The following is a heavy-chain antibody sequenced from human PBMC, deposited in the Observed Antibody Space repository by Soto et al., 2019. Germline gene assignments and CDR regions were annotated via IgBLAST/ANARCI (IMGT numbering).Heavy chain of an antibody. CDR2: IVPMFATV. CDR1: GGTFNTYG. CDR3: ARTYGSGDYFLPFEY. J-gene: IGHJ4*02. D-gene: IGHD3-10*01. V-gene: IGHV1-69*06. Sequence: QVQLVQSGAEVKKPGSSVKVSCKASGGTFNTYGISWVRQAPGQGLEWMGGIVPMFATVNYAQKFEGRVTMTIDTSTSTAYMELKSLTSDDTAVYYCARTYGSGDYFLPFEYWGQGTPVSVSS.